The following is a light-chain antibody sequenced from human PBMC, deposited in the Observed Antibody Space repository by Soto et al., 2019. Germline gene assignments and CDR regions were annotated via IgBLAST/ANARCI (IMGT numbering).Light chain of an antibody. J-gene: IGKJ4*01. CDR2: GAS. Sequence: EIVMTQSPATLSVSPGERATLSCRASQSVSSNLAWFQQKPGQPPRLLIYGASTRATGIPARFSGSGSGTEFILTISSLQSEDFAVYYCQQYNNWPQLTFGGGTKVEIK. CDR3: QQYNNWPQLT. V-gene: IGKV3-15*01. CDR1: QSVSSN.